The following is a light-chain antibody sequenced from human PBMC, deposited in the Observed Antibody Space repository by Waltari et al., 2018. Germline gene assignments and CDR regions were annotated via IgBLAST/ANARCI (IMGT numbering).Light chain of an antibody. CDR1: QSISSY. CDR3: QQSYSTPQT. J-gene: IGKJ1*01. V-gene: IGKV1-39*01. CDR2: AVS. Sequence: DIQMTQSPSSLSASVGDRVTITCRAIQSISSYLSWYQQKPGKAPKLLMYAVSSLQSGVPSRFSGSGSGTDFTLTISNLQPEDFAIYYCQQSYSTPQTFGRGTKVEIK.